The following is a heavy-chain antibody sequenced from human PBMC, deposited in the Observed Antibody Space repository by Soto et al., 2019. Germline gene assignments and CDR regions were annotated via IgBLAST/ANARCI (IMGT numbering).Heavy chain of an antibody. CDR3: ARVAYGNGWIFDY. CDR1: GFTFSSYW. CDR2: IKQDGSEK. Sequence: PGGSLRLSCAASGFTFSSYWMSWFRQAPGKGLEWVANIKQDGSEKYYVESVKGRFTMSRDNAKNSLYLQMNSLRAEDTAVYFCARVAYGNGWIFDYWGQGTLVTVSS. D-gene: IGHD6-19*01. J-gene: IGHJ4*01. V-gene: IGHV3-7*01.